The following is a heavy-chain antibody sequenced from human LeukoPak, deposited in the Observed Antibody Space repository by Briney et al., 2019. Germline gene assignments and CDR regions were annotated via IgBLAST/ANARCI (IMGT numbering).Heavy chain of an antibody. Sequence: GESLKISCKGSGYSFTSYVIIWVRQAPGQGVEGMGWFSAYNGDTNYAQKRQGRVTMTTDTSTSTAYMELSRLRSDDTAVYYCARGARVLRYFDWLSRYYFDYWGQGTLVTVSS. V-gene: IGHV1-18*01. D-gene: IGHD3-9*01. CDR1: GYSFTSYV. J-gene: IGHJ4*02. CDR3: ARGARVLRYFDWLSRYYFDY. CDR2: FSAYNGDT.